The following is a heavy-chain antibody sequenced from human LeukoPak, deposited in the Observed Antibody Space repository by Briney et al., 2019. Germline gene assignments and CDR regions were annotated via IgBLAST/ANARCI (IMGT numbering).Heavy chain of an antibody. Sequence: ASVKVSCKASGYTFTSYYMHWVRQAPGQELEWMGIINPSGGSTSYAQKFQGRVTMTRDTSTSTVHMELSSLRSEDTAVYYCARDPEPNYYDNPDGSSFDPWGQGTLVTVSS. CDR3: ARDPEPNYYDNPDGSSFDP. CDR2: INPSGGST. D-gene: IGHD3-22*01. CDR1: GYTFTSYY. J-gene: IGHJ5*02. V-gene: IGHV1-46*01.